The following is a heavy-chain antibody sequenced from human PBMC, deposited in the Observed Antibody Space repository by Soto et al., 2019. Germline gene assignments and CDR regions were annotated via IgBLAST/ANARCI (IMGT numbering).Heavy chain of an antibody. CDR2: MNPFIGNA. V-gene: IGHV1-8*01. CDR1: GYTFTGYD. CDR3: TRGQGNH. J-gene: IGHJ5*02. Sequence: QVQLVQSGAELKKPAASVRVSCKASGYTFTGYDIYWVRQATGQGLEWMGWMNPFIGNAVYTQKFEDRVTMTRDTSINTAYMAMSGLRSEDTAVYYCTRGQGNHWGQGSLVTVSS.